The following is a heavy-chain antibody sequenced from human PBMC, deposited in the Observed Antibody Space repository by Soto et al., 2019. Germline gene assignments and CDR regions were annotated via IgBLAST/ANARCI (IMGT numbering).Heavy chain of an antibody. CDR2: IYWDNDK. CDR1: GFSLSSGVG. V-gene: IGHV2-5*02. J-gene: IGHJ5*02. Sequence: QITLKESGPTLVKPTETLTLTCTFSGFSLSSGVGVGWVRQPPGKALEWLAVIYWDNDKRSSPSLKSRLTITKDTSKNQVFLTMTNMDPVDTATYYCSYRHWLARGRSWFYPWGPGTLVTVSS. CDR3: SYRHWLARGRSWFYP. D-gene: IGHD6-19*01.